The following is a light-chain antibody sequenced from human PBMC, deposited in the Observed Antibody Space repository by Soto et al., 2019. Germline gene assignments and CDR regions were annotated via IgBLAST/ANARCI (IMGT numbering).Light chain of an antibody. Sequence: SHELTQPPSVSVAPGKTARITCGGNNIGSKSVHWYQQKPGQAPVLVIYYDSDRPSGIPERFSGSNSGNTATLTISRVEAEDEADYYCQVWDSSSDHVVFGGGTKLTVL. CDR2: YDS. CDR3: QVWDSSSDHVV. CDR1: NIGSKS. V-gene: IGLV3-21*04. J-gene: IGLJ2*01.